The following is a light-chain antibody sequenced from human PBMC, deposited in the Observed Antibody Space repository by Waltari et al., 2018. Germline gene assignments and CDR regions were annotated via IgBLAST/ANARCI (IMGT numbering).Light chain of an antibody. CDR3: SSYTTSSTLVV. CDR2: DVS. V-gene: IGLV2-14*03. CDR1: NGDVGGYNY. Sequence: QSALTQPVSVSGSPGQSITISCTGTNGDVGGYNYVSWYQQHPDKAPKLMIYDVSNRPSGVSNRFSGSKSGNTASLTISGLQAEDEGDYFCSSYTTSSTLVVFGGGTKLTVL. J-gene: IGLJ2*01.